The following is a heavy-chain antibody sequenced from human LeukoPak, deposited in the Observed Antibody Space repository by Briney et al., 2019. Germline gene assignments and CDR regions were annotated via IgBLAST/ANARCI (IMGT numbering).Heavy chain of an antibody. Sequence: SVKVSCKASGGTFSSYAISWVRQAPGQGLEWMGGIIPIFGTANYAQKFQGRVTITADESTSTAYMELSSLRSEDTAVYYCARAASVVVPAAMGLDPWSQGTLVTVPA. V-gene: IGHV1-69*01. D-gene: IGHD2-2*01. J-gene: IGHJ5*02. CDR2: IIPIFGTA. CDR3: ARAASVVVPAAMGLDP. CDR1: GGTFSSYA.